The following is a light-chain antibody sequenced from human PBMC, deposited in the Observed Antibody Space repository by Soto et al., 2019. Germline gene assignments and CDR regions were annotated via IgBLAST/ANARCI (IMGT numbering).Light chain of an antibody. CDR1: SSNIGGTNY. Sequence: QSVLTQPPSASGTPGQKVFISCSGSSSNIGGTNYAYWYQQLPGAAPKLLMHSNNLRPSGVPERISGSKFGTAASLAFSGLRSEDEAVYYCASWDDRLGAVIFGGGTKVTVL. CDR3: ASWDDRLGAVI. V-gene: IGLV1-47*02. J-gene: IGLJ2*01. CDR2: SNN.